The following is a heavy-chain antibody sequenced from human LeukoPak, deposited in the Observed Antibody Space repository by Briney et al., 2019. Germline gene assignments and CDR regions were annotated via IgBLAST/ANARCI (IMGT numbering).Heavy chain of an antibody. D-gene: IGHD2-2*01. CDR1: GHTFTSYG. CDR3: ARSEYQLLFTVY. V-gene: IGHV1-18*01. CDR2: ISAYNGNT. J-gene: IGHJ4*02. Sequence: ASVKACCKASGHTFTSYGISWVRQAPGQGLEWMGWISAYNGNTNYAQRLQGRVTMTTDTSTSTAYMELRSLRSDDTAVYYCARSEYQLLFTVYWGQGTLVTVSS.